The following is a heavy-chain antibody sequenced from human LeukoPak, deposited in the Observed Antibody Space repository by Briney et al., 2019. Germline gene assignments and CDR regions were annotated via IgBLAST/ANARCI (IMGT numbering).Heavy chain of an antibody. V-gene: IGHV1-18*01. J-gene: IGHJ5*02. CDR2: ISAYNGNT. CDR3: AREHFDWLSVSKINCFDP. D-gene: IGHD3-9*01. CDR1: GYTFTSYG. Sequence: ASVKVSCKASGYTFTSYGIGWVRQAPGHGLEWMGWISAYNGNTNYAQKLQGRVTMTTDTSTITAYMELRSLRSDDTAVYYCAREHFDWLSVSKINCFDPWGQGTLVTVSS.